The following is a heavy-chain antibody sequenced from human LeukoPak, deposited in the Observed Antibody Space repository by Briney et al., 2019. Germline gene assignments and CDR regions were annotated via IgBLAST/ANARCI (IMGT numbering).Heavy chain of an antibody. CDR3: GRDALVGYFSYYYMDV. D-gene: IGHD2-15*01. Sequence: SETLSLTCTVSGGSISSHYWTWIRQSPVKGLEWIGDISNSGSTSYNPPLKSRVTISIDTSKNQFSLKLSSVTAADTAVYYCGRDALVGYFSYYYMDVWGKGTTVTVSS. J-gene: IGHJ6*03. CDR2: ISNSGST. V-gene: IGHV4-59*11. CDR1: GGSISSHY.